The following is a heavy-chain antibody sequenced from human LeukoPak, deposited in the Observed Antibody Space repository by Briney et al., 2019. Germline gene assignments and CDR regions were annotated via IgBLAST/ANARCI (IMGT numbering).Heavy chain of an antibody. CDR3: ARPPSLVVVIWYFQR. Sequence: GGSLRLSCAASGFTFSSYAMHWVRQAPGKGLEWVAVISYDGSNKYYADSVKGRFTISRDNSKNTLYLQMNSLRAEDTAVYYCARPPSLVVVIWYFQRWGQGTLVTVSS. CDR1: GFTFSSYA. J-gene: IGHJ1*01. D-gene: IGHD3-22*01. CDR2: ISYDGSNK. V-gene: IGHV3-30-3*01.